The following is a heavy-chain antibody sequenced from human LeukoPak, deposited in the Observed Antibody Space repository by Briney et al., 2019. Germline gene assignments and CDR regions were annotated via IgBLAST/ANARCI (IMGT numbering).Heavy chain of an antibody. Sequence: GGSLRLSCAASGFTFSSYSMNWVRQAPGKGLEWVSYISSSSSTIYYADSVKGRFTISRDNAKNSLYLQMNSLRAEDTAVYYCARLGSQGGVAALDYWGQGTLVTVSS. CDR3: ARLGSQGGVAALDY. J-gene: IGHJ4*02. V-gene: IGHV3-48*01. CDR2: ISSSSSTI. D-gene: IGHD6-25*01. CDR1: GFTFSSYS.